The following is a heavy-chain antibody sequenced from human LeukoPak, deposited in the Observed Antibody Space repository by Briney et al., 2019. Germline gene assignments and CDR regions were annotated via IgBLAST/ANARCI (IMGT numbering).Heavy chain of an antibody. J-gene: IGHJ4*02. V-gene: IGHV3-48*03. D-gene: IGHD3-22*01. CDR1: GFTFSSYE. CDR3: ARERLSPYYYDSSGYNRYFDY. CDR2: ISSSGSTI. Sequence: GGSLRLSCAASGFTFSSYEMNWVRQAPGKGLEWVSYISSSGSTIYYADSVKGRFTISRDNAKNSLYLQMNSLRAEDTAVYYCARERLSPYYYDSSGYNRYFDYWGQGTLVTVSS.